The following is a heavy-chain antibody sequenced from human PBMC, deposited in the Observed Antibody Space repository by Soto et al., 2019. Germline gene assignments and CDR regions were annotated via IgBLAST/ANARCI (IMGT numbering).Heavy chain of an antibody. J-gene: IGHJ4*02. V-gene: IGHV4-59*02. Sequence: PSETLSLTCTVSGGSVSSGYWSWIRQSPGKGLEWIAYIYYSGSTNYNPSLKSRVTTLADTSKNQFSLRLSSVTAADTAVYYCAKSSWTEYFDYWGQGTLVTVSS. CDR1: GGSVSSGY. CDR2: IYYSGST. CDR3: AKSSWTEYFDY. D-gene: IGHD2-2*01.